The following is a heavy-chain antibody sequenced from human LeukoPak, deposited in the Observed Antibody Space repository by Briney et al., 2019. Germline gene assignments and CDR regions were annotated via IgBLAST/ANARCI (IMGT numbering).Heavy chain of an antibody. CDR1: GFTFSNHA. V-gene: IGHV3-13*01. D-gene: IGHD1-26*01. CDR3: VRQQTPHGNFDY. Sequence: GGSLRLSCATSGFTFSNHAMHWVRQASGKGLEWVSAIGTAGDTFYPGSVKGRFTISRENAKYSLSLQMNSLRAEDTAVYYCVRQQTPHGNFDYWGQGTLVTVSS. J-gene: IGHJ4*02. CDR2: IGTAGDT.